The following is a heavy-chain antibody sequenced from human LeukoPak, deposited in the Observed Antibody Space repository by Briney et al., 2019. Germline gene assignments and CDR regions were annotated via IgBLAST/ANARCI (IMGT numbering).Heavy chain of an antibody. CDR3: AKGVATSSYYYYCMDV. D-gene: IGHD5-12*01. J-gene: IGHJ6*03. Sequence: PGGSLRLSCAASGFTFSSYAMSWVRQAPGKGLEWVSGISGSGGSTYYADSVKGRFTISRDNSKNTLYLQMNSLRAEDTAVYYCAKGVATSSYYYYCMDVWGKGTTVTVSS. CDR2: ISGSGGST. V-gene: IGHV3-23*01. CDR1: GFTFSSYA.